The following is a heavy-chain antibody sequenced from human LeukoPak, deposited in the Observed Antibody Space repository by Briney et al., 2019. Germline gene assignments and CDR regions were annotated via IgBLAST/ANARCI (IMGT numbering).Heavy chain of an antibody. V-gene: IGHV1-69*04. J-gene: IGHJ4*02. CDR2: LIPILGIA. Sequence: ASVKVSCKASGGTFSSYAISWVRQAPGQGLEGMGRLIPILGIANYAQKFQGRVTITADKSTSTAYMELSSLRSEDTAVYYCAREYYYDSSGYYYVKYFDYWGQGTLVTVSS. D-gene: IGHD3-22*01. CDR3: AREYYYDSSGYYYVKYFDY. CDR1: GGTFSSYA.